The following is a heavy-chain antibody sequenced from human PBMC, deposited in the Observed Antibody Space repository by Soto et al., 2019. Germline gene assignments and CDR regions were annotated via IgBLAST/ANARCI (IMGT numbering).Heavy chain of an antibody. CDR3: ARDDGWLILDY. Sequence: EVQLVESGGGPVKPGGSLRLSCAASGFAFNTDSMNWVRQAPGKGLEWVAFITRSSSYIYYADSVRGRFTLSRDNAKNSLYLQMNSLRAEDTAIYYCARDDGWLILDYWGQGTLVTVSS. D-gene: IGHD6-19*01. CDR2: ITRSSSYI. J-gene: IGHJ4*02. CDR1: GFAFNTDS. V-gene: IGHV3-21*06.